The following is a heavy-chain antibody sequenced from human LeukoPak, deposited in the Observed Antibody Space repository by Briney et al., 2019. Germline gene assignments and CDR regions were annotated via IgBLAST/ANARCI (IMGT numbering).Heavy chain of an antibody. CDR3: ASVRRRTMIVVVRKNSDAFDI. CDR2: IYHSGST. J-gene: IGHJ3*02. V-gene: IGHV4-4*02. D-gene: IGHD3-22*01. CDR1: GGSISSSNW. Sequence: SGTLSLTCAVSGGSISSSNWWSWVRQPPGKGLEWIGEIYHSGSTNYNPSLKSRVTISVDKSKNQFSLKLSSVTAADTAVYYCASVRRRTMIVVVRKNSDAFDIWGQGTMVTVSS.